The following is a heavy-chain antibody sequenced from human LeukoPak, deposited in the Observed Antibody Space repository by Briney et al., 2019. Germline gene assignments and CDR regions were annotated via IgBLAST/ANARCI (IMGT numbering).Heavy chain of an antibody. Sequence: TSVKVSCKASGFTFTSSAVQWVRQARGQRLEWIGWVVVGSGNTNYAQKFQERVTITRDMSTSTAYMELSSLRSEDTAVYYCASLLKDIVVVPAADYWGQGTLVTVSS. CDR3: ASLLKDIVVVPAADY. V-gene: IGHV1-58*01. CDR1: GFTFTSSA. J-gene: IGHJ4*02. CDR2: VVVGSGNT. D-gene: IGHD2-2*01.